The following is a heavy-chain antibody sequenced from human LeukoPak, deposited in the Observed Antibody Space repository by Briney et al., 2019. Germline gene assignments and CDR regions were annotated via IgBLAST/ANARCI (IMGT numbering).Heavy chain of an antibody. V-gene: IGHV3-33*01. CDR2: IWYDGSNK. D-gene: IGHD1-26*01. CDR1: RFTFSSYG. CDR3: ARGSGSPFY. J-gene: IGHJ4*02. Sequence: GGSLRLSCAASRFTFSSYGMHWVRRAPGKGLEWVAFIWYDGSNKYYADSVKGRFTISRDNSKNTLYLQMNSLRAEDTAVYYCARGSGSPFYWGQGTLVTVSS.